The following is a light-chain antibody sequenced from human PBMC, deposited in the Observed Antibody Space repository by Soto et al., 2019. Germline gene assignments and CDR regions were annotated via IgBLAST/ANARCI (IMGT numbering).Light chain of an antibody. Sequence: QSALTQPASVSGSPGQSITISCTGTSSDVGAYGYVSWYQQHPDKAPKPMIYEVSNRPSGVSNRFSGSKSVNTATLTISGLQTEDEADYYCSSYTSSSTRVFGTGTKVTVL. CDR2: EVS. CDR3: SSYTSSSTRV. CDR1: SSDVGAYGY. J-gene: IGLJ1*01. V-gene: IGLV2-14*03.